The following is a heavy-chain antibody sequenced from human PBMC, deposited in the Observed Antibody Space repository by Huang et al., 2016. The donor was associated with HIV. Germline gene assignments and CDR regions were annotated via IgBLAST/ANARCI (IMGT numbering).Heavy chain of an antibody. V-gene: IGHV4-34*02. CDR3: ARDGKQMAPHFDF. Sequence: QVQLQQWGAGRLRPSETLSLTCAVYGGSFSTYYWTWIRQPPGKGLELIGEINHSGTTNYNSSLKSRVTMSVDTSKKQFSLRLNSVTAADTAVYYCARDGKQMAPHFDFWGQGTLVTVSS. D-gene: IGHD2-8*01. CDR2: INHSGTT. CDR1: GGSFSTYY. J-gene: IGHJ4*02.